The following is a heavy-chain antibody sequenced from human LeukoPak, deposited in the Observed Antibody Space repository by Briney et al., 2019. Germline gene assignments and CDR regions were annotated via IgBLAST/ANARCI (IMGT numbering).Heavy chain of an antibody. CDR3: AFSPYSSSWYYFDY. V-gene: IGHV1-69*13. CDR1: GGTFSSYA. J-gene: IGHJ4*02. CDR2: IIPIFGTA. D-gene: IGHD6-13*01. Sequence: SVKVSCKASGGTFSSYAISWVRQAPGQGLEWMRGIIPIFGTANYAQKFQGRVTITADESTSTAYMELSSLRSEDTAVYYCAFSPYSSSWYYFDYWGQGTLVTVSS.